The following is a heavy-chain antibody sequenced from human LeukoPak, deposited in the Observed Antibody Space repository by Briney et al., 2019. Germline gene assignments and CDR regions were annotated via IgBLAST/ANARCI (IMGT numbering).Heavy chain of an antibody. CDR3: ARAGIVGATAGYAFDI. D-gene: IGHD1-26*01. CDR2: IYYSGST. CDR1: GGSISSGDYY. V-gene: IGHV4-30-4*01. Sequence: SETLSLTCTVFGGSISSGDYYWSWIRQPPGKGLEWIGYIYYSGSTYYNPSLESRVTISVDTSKNQFSLELSSVTAADTAVYYCARAGIVGATAGYAFDIWGQGTMVTVSS. J-gene: IGHJ3*02.